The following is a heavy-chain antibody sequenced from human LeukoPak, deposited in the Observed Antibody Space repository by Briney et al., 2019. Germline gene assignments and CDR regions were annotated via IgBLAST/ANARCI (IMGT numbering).Heavy chain of an antibody. CDR1: GFLFRSYW. CDR2: IKEERSEI. V-gene: IGHV3-7*01. D-gene: IGHD2-2*01. CDR3: ATGYCTSTTCYRSRFDY. J-gene: IGHJ4*02. Sequence: GGPLRLSCAASGFLFRSYWMSWVRPAPGKGLEWVANIKEERSEIHYVDSVKCRFTISRDNAKNSLYLQMNSLRAEDTAVFYCATGYCTSTTCYRSRFDYWGQGTLVTVSS.